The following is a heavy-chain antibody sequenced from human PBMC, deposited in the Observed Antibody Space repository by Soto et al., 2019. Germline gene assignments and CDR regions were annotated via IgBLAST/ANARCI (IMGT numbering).Heavy chain of an antibody. CDR2: IKSKTDGGTT. V-gene: IGHV3-15*07. J-gene: IGHJ6*02. CDR3: PTSNSYGSGIFYYYGMDV. CDR1: GFTFSNAW. D-gene: IGHD3-10*01. Sequence: EVQLVESGGGLVKPGGSLRLSCAASGFTFSNAWMNWVRQAPGKGLEWVGRIKSKTDGGTTDYAAPVKGRFTISRHDSKRTLYLQMNSLNTEDTAVYYCPTSNSYGSGIFYYYGMDVWGQVTTVTVSS.